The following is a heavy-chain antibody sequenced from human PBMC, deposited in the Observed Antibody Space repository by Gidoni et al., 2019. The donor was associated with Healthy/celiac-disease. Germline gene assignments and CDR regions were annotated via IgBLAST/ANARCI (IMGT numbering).Heavy chain of an antibody. CDR3: AKAANYFDSSLDY. CDR2: ISGRGGST. V-gene: IGHV3-23*01. J-gene: IGHJ4*02. Sequence: VQLWASGVGLVQPGGSLRLSCPAPGFTFSNYAMSWVRQAPGKGLEWFSAISGRGGSTYYADSVKGRFTISRDNSKSTLYLQMNSLRAEDTAVYYCAKAANYFDSSLDYWGQGTLVTVSS. D-gene: IGHD3-22*01. CDR1: GFTFSNYA.